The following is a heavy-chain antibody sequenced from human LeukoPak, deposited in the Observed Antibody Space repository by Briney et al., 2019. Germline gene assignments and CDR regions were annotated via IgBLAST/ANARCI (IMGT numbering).Heavy chain of an antibody. CDR3: ARANIVATIGAFDI. V-gene: IGHV4-61*01. J-gene: IGHJ3*02. CDR1: GGSVSSGSYY. Sequence: PSETLSLPCTVSGGSVSSGSYYWSWIRQPPGKGLEWIGYIYYSGSTNYNPSLKSRVTISVDTSKNQFSLKLSSVTAADTAVYYCARANIVATIGAFDIWGQGTMVTVSS. CDR2: IYYSGST. D-gene: IGHD5-12*01.